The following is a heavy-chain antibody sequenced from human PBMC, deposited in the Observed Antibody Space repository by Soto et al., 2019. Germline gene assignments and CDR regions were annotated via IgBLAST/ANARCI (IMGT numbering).Heavy chain of an antibody. Sequence: QVQLVESGGGVVQPGRSLRLSCAASGFTFKNYGIHWVRQAPGKGLEWVAVIWNDGSQKHYVDSVKGRFTISRDNSKSMLYLQMDSLRAEDTALYFCARGPTGKLGYWGQGTLVTVSS. V-gene: IGHV3-33*01. CDR1: GFTFKNYG. CDR2: IWNDGSQK. CDR3: ARGPTGKLGY. D-gene: IGHD4-17*01. J-gene: IGHJ4*02.